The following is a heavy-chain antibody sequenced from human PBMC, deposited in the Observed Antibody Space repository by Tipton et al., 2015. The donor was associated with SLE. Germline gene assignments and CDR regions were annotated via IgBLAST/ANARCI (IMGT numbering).Heavy chain of an antibody. D-gene: IGHD3-10*01. V-gene: IGHV4-61*02. CDR2: IHTSGDT. J-gene: IGHJ3*02. CDR3: ARRMVQGGDALDI. CDR1: GGSISSDNYY. Sequence: TLSLTCTVSGGSISSDNYYWSWIRQPAGKGLEWIGRIHTSGDTKYNPSLKSRVTISVDTSKNQFSLKLTSVTAADTAVYYCARRMVQGGDALDIWGLGTMVTVTS.